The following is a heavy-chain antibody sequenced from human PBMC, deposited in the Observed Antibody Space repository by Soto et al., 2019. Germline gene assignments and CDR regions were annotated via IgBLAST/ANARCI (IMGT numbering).Heavy chain of an antibody. CDR1: GFTFSSYG. D-gene: IGHD6-13*01. CDR3: AKASLAAAGTGVLFDY. V-gene: IGHV3-30*18. CDR2: ISYDGSNK. Sequence: GGSLRLSCAASGFTFSSYGMHWVRQAPGKGLEWVAVISYDGSNKYYADSVKGRFTISRDNSKNTLYLQMNSLRAEDTAVYYCAKASLAAAGTGVLFDYWGQGTLVTVSS. J-gene: IGHJ4*02.